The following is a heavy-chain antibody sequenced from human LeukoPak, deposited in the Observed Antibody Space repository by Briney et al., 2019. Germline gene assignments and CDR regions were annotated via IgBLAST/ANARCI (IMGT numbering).Heavy chain of an antibody. D-gene: IGHD5-18*01. J-gene: IGHJ4*02. Sequence: GGSLRLSCATSGFTFTSYGIHWVRQAPGKGLEWVAVISDDGSNKNYADSVKGRFTISRDNSKNTLYLQMNSLRAEDTAVYYCARELDTAMANPIDYWGQGTLVTVSS. V-gene: IGHV3-30*19. CDR2: ISDDGSNK. CDR1: GFTFTSYG. CDR3: ARELDTAMANPIDY.